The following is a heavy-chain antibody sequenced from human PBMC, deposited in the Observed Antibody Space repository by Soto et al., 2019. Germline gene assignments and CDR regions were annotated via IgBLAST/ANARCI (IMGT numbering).Heavy chain of an antibody. J-gene: IGHJ4*02. Sequence: EVQLLESGGGLVQPGGSLRLFCAASGFTFSNYAMTWVRQAPGKGLEWVSTITSGGDTYFGDTVKGRFTISRDIAKSTLYLQMDSRRAEDTAVYYCAKTDKFNSQSSGWANRFDSWGQGTLVTVSS. CDR3: AKTDKFNSQSSGWANRFDS. CDR1: GFTFSNYA. CDR2: ITSGGDT. V-gene: IGHV3-23*01. D-gene: IGHD6-19*01.